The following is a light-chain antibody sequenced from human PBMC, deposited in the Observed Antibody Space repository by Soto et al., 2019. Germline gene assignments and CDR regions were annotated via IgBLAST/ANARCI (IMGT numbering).Light chain of an antibody. CDR2: KAS. CDR3: QQYNSYPLT. V-gene: IGKV1-17*01. CDR1: QGIRND. Sequence: DIGMSQSPSSLSASVGDRVSSSCRASQGIRNDLGWYQQKPGKAPKLLIYKASSLESGVPSRFSGSGSGTEFTLTISSLQPDDFATYYCQQYNSYPLTFGGGTKVDI. J-gene: IGKJ4*01.